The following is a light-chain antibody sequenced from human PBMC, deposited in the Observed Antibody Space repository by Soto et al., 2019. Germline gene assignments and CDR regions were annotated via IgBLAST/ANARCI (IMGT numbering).Light chain of an antibody. CDR2: AAS. J-gene: IGKJ1*01. CDR1: QSISSY. Sequence: DIQMTKCPSSLSASVGDRVTITCRASQSISSYLNWYQQKPGKAPKLLIYAASSLQSGVPSRFSGSGSGTDFTLTISRLEPEDFAVYYCQQHATFGQGTKVDI. V-gene: IGKV1-39*01. CDR3: QQHAT.